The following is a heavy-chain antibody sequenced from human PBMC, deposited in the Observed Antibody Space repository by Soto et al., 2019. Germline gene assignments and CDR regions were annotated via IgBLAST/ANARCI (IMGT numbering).Heavy chain of an antibody. J-gene: IGHJ4*02. CDR2: ISGSGGRT. Sequence: GGSLRLSCAASGFTFSSYAMSWVRQAPGKGLEWVSAISGSGGRTYYADSEKGRFTISRDNSKNTLYLQMNSRRAEETAVDYCAKWNKRDIVVVTATIDYWGQGTLVTVSS. V-gene: IGHV3-23*01. D-gene: IGHD2-21*02. CDR1: GFTFSSYA. CDR3: AKWNKRDIVVVTATIDY.